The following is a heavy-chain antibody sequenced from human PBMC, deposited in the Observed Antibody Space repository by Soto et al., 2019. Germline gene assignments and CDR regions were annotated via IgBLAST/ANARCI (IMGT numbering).Heavy chain of an antibody. D-gene: IGHD6-13*01. CDR1: GFTFSSYG. J-gene: IGHJ6*02. Sequence: EMQLVESGGGLVKPGGSLRLSCAASGFTFSSYGMNWVRQAPGKGLEWVSSISSGSEYIYYADSLKGRLTISRDNARNSLYMQLNILSAEDTAVYYCATDGAAGSVMEVWGQGPTVTVSS. CDR2: ISSGSEYI. CDR3: ATDGAAGSVMEV. V-gene: IGHV3-21*01.